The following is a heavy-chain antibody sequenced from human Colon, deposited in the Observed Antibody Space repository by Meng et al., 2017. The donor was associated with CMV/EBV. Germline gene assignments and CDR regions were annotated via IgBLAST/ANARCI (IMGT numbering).Heavy chain of an antibody. D-gene: IGHD3-16*01. CDR2: ISAYNGNT. CDR3: ARDPLRWGAGDYHYYGMDV. J-gene: IGHJ6*02. CDR1: GYTFNRTG. V-gene: IGHV1-18*01. Sequence: QGRVGQSGTEVKKPGASVKVSCKGSGYTFNRTGIAWMRQAPGQGLEWMGWISAYNGNTDYAQKFQGRVTMTTDASTSTAYMELGSLTSDDSAMYYCARDPLRWGAGDYHYYGMDVWGQGTMVTVSS.